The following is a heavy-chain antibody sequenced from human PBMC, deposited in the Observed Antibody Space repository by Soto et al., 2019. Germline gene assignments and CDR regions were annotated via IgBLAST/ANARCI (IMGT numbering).Heavy chain of an antibody. V-gene: IGHV4-4*02. Sequence: SETLSLTCAVSGDSIRSSNWWIWVRQPPGKGLEWIGEIYHSGSTNYNASLKSRVTMSVDKSKSQFSLKLNSVTAADTAIYYCARGVGHNWFDPWGQGTLVTVSS. J-gene: IGHJ5*02. D-gene: IGHD2-2*01. CDR2: IYHSGST. CDR1: GDSIRSSNW. CDR3: ARGVGHNWFDP.